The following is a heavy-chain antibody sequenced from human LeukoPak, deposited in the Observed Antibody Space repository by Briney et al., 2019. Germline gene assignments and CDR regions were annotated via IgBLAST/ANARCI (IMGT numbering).Heavy chain of an antibody. D-gene: IGHD4-23*01. V-gene: IGHV3-21*01. J-gene: IGHJ5*01. Sequence: GGSLRPSCAASVFTLSSYSMNWVRQAPGKGLEWVSSISSTSIYIYYADPVKVRFTISRDNAKNSLFLQMDSLRAEDTAVYYCATHSTVVWSDSWGQGTLVTVSS. CDR3: ATHSTVVWSDS. CDR1: VFTLSSYS. CDR2: ISSTSIYI.